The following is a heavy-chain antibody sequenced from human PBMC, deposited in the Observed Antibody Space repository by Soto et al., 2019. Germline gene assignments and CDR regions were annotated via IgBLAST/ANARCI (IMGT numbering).Heavy chain of an antibody. V-gene: IGHV1-18*01. Sequence: QVQLVQSGAEVKEPGASVKVSCKASGYIFKNYGISWVRQAPGQGLEWMGFISVYNGDRDYAQNLQGRVTMTTDRSTRTAYMELRSLRSDATAVYYCVRRSDYGDYWGQGTLVTVSS. CDR3: VRRSDYGDY. CDR1: GYIFKNYG. CDR2: ISVYNGDR. J-gene: IGHJ4*02.